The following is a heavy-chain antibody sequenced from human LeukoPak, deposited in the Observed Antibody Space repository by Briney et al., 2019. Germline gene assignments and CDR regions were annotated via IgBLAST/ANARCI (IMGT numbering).Heavy chain of an antibody. Sequence: PSETLSLTCTVSGGSISSSSYYWGWIRQPPGKGLEWIGSIYYSGSTYYNPSLKSRVTISVDTSKNQFSLKLSFVTAADTAVYCCARQTPDPFGVVPRAFDIWGQGTMVTVSS. CDR1: GGSISSSSYY. CDR3: ARQTPDPFGVVPRAFDI. D-gene: IGHD3-3*01. V-gene: IGHV4-39*01. CDR2: IYYSGST. J-gene: IGHJ3*02.